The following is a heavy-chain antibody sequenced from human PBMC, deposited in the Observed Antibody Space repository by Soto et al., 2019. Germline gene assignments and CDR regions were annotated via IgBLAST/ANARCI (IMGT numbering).Heavy chain of an antibody. D-gene: IGHD3-22*01. J-gene: IGHJ4*02. Sequence: QVQLVESGGGVVQPGRSLTLSCAASGFTFSSYAMQWVRKAPGEGLEWVAVMSYVGDNKYYADSVKGRFTISRDNSKNTLYLQMNSLRAEDTAVYYCAREDDRIGYYLDCWGQGTLVTVSS. V-gene: IGHV3-30-3*01. CDR2: MSYVGDNK. CDR1: GFTFSSYA. CDR3: AREDDRIGYYLDC.